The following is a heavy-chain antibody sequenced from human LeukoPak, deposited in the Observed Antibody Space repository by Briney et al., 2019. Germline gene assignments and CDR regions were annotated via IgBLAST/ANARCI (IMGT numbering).Heavy chain of an antibody. Sequence: GGSLRLSCAASGFTFSRYSMNWVRQAPGKGLEWVSYISSSSRTIYYADSVKGRFTISRDNAKNSLYLQMNSLRAEDTAVYYCARDGWGYCSSTSCYMDFDYWGQGTLVTVSS. D-gene: IGHD2-2*02. CDR1: GFTFSRYS. CDR2: ISSSSRTI. V-gene: IGHV3-48*04. J-gene: IGHJ4*02. CDR3: ARDGWGYCSSTSCYMDFDY.